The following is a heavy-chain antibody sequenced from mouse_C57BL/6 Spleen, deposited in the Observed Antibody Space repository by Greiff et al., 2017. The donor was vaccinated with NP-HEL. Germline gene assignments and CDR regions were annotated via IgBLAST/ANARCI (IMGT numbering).Heavy chain of an antibody. CDR1: GFTFSDYG. Sequence: EVKLMESGGGLVKPGGSLKLSCAASGFTFSDYGMHWVRQAPEKGLEWVAYISSGSSTIYYVDTVKGRFTISRDNAKNTLFLQMTSLRSEDTAMYYCARRDYGTFAYWGQGTLVTVSA. CDR2: ISSGSSTI. CDR3: ARRDYGTFAY. J-gene: IGHJ3*01. D-gene: IGHD1-1*02. V-gene: IGHV5-17*01.